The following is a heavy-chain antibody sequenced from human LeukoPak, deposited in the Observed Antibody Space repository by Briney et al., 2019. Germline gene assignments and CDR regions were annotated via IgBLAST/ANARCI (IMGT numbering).Heavy chain of an antibody. Sequence: GGSLRLSCAASGFTFSSYSMNWVRQAPGKGLEWVSSISSSSSYIYYADSVKGRFTIPRDNAKNSLYLQMNSLRAEDTAVYYCAREYCSSTSCLYDYWGQGTLVTVSS. J-gene: IGHJ4*02. V-gene: IGHV3-21*04. CDR3: AREYCSSTSCLYDY. CDR1: GFTFSSYS. CDR2: ISSSSSYI. D-gene: IGHD2-2*01.